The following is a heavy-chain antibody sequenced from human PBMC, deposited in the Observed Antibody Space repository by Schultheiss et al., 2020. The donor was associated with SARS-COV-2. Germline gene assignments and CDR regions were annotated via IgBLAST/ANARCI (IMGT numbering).Heavy chain of an antibody. CDR2: VSSTGAP. CDR1: GGSITTGGHY. J-gene: IGHJ5*02. Sequence: SETLSLTCTVSGGSITTGGHYWGWIRQPPENGLEWIATVSSTGAPCYNPSLRSRITMSSDTSKNEFSLKLTSVIAADTAVYYCARRRSDGNWWLDTWGQGTLVTVSS. V-gene: IGHV4-39*01. CDR3: ARRRSDGNWWLDT. D-gene: IGHD2-8*02.